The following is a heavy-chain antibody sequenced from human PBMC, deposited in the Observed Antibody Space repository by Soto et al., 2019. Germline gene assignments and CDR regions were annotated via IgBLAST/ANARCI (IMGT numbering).Heavy chain of an antibody. V-gene: IGHV3-72*01. CDR1: GFTFSDHY. CDR2: TRNKANSYTT. D-gene: IGHD3-3*01. CDR3: ARISTFEGMDV. J-gene: IGHJ6*02. Sequence: GGSLRLSCAASGFTFSDHYMDWVRQAPGKGLEWLGRTRNKANSYTTEYAASVKGRFIISRDDSRNSLYLQMNSLKTEDTAVYYCARISTFEGMDVWGQGTTVTVSS.